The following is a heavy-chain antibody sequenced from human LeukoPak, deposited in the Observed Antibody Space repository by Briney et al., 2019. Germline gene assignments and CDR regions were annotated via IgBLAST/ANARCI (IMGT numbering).Heavy chain of an antibody. J-gene: IGHJ4*02. CDR1: GFTFSSYA. D-gene: IGHD6-13*01. CDR2: SGTAGGT. V-gene: IGHV3-23*01. Sequence: GGSLRLSCAASGFTFSSYAMSWARQAPGKGLEWVSSSGTAGGTYYADSVKGRFTISRDNSENTLYLQMNSLRTEDTALYYCAKGAMRQQLSDWGQGTLVTVSS. CDR3: AKGAMRQQLSD.